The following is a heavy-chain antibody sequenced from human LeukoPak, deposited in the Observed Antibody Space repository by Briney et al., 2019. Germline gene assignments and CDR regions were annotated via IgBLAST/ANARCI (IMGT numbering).Heavy chain of an antibody. J-gene: IGHJ5*02. CDR2: ISYDGSNK. Sequence: GGSLRLSCAASGSTFSSYAMHWVRQAPGKGLEWVAVISYDGSNKYYADSVKGRFTISRDNSKNTLYLQMNSLRAEDTAVYYCAGGIAAAGTGWFDPWDQGTLVTVSS. V-gene: IGHV3-30-3*01. CDR1: GSTFSSYA. D-gene: IGHD6-13*01. CDR3: AGGIAAAGTGWFDP.